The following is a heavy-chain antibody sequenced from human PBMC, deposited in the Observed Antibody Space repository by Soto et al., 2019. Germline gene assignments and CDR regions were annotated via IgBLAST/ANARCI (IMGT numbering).Heavy chain of an antibody. V-gene: IGHV4-31*03. Sequence: QVQLQESGPGLVKPSQTLSLTCTVSGGSISSGGYYWSWIRQHPGKGLEWIGYIYSSGITYYSPSLKGRLTISVDTSKNLFSLKLNSVTAADTAVYFCARGYTSGWSAYFDYWGQGTLVTVSS. CDR1: GGSISSGGYY. CDR2: IYSSGIT. D-gene: IGHD6-19*01. J-gene: IGHJ4*02. CDR3: ARGYTSGWSAYFDY.